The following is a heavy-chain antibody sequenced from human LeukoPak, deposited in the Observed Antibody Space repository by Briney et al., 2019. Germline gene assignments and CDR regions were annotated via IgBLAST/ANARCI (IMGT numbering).Heavy chain of an antibody. CDR3: ARGGWNDVTFDY. CDR2: IYYSGST. V-gene: IGHV4-31*03. D-gene: IGHD1-1*01. Sequence: SETLSLTCTVSGGSISSGGYYWSWTRQHPGKGLEWIGYIYYSGSTYYNPSLKSRVTISVDTSKNQFSLKLSSVTAADTAVYYCARGGWNDVTFDYWGQGTLVTVSS. J-gene: IGHJ4*02. CDR1: GGSISSGGYY.